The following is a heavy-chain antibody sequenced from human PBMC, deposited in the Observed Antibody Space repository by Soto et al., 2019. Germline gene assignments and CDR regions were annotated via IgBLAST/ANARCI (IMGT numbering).Heavy chain of an antibody. V-gene: IGHV3-23*05. D-gene: IGHD3-16*01. CDR2: VDYYGNTQ. J-gene: IGHJ4*02. Sequence: QSGGSLRLSCAASGFTVDYGMTWVRQAPGKGLEWISTVDYYGNTQHYADSVKGRFTIARDKSRNTITLHMNNLRAEDTALYYCVSWIYAHFDNWGQGTLVTVSS. CDR1: GFTVDYG. CDR3: VSWIYAHFDN.